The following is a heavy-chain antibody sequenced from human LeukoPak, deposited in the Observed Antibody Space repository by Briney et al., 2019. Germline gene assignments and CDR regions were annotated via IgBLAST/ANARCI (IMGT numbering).Heavy chain of an antibody. CDR2: ILYSGST. J-gene: IGHJ6*03. D-gene: IGHD3-10*02. V-gene: IGHV4-59*01. CDR1: GGSINNNH. Sequence: SETLSLSCTVSGGSINNNHWSWLRQPPGKRLEWIGSILYSGSTKNNPSLQSRVTISVDTSKNQFSLMLTSVTAADTAVYYCVGGARPDYVYSYMDVWGKGTTVTVSS. CDR3: VGGARPDYVYSYMDV.